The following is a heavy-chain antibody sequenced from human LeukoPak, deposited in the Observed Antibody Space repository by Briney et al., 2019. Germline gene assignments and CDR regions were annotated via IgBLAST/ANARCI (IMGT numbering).Heavy chain of an antibody. V-gene: IGHV3-21*01. Sequence: GGSLRLSCAASEFTFSTYSMNWVRQAPGKGLEWVSCISSSSSYKYYADSVKGRFTISRDNAKNSLYLQMNSLRAEDTAVYYCARGENNYGYYYFDYWGQGTLVTVSS. D-gene: IGHD5-18*01. CDR2: ISSSSSYK. CDR1: EFTFSTYS. CDR3: ARGENNYGYYYFDY. J-gene: IGHJ4*02.